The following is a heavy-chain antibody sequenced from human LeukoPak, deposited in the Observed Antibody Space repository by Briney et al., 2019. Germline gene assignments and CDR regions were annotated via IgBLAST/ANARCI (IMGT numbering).Heavy chain of an antibody. J-gene: IGHJ4*02. CDR3: ARDSSGRYTPDY. Sequence: PGGSLRLSCAASEFTFSPYWMHWVRQAPGKGLVWISRINGDGSSTSYADSVKGRFTISRDNAKNKVFLQMNSLRADDAAVYYCARDSSGRYTPDYWGQGTLVTVSS. CDR1: EFTFSPYW. D-gene: IGHD6-19*01. CDR2: INGDGSST. V-gene: IGHV3-74*01.